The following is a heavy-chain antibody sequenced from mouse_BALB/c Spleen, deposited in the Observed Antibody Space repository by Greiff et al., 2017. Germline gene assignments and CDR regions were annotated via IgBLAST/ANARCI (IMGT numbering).Heavy chain of an antibody. CDR1: GFSLTDYG. J-gene: IGHJ4*01. V-gene: IGHV2-6-5*01. CDR2: IWGGGST. CDR3: AKQRVTGTPYAMDY. D-gene: IGHD4-1*01. Sequence: VKLVESGPGLVAPSQSLSITCTVSGFSLTDYGVSWIRQPPGKGLEWLGVIWGGGSTYYNSALKSRLSISKDNSKSQVFLKMNSLQTDDTAMYYCAKQRVTGTPYAMDYWGQGTSVTVSS.